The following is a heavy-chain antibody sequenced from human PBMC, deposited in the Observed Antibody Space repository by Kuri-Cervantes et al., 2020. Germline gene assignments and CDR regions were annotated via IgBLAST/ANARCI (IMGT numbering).Heavy chain of an antibody. V-gene: IGHV3-7*02. J-gene: IGHJ4*02. CDR3: ARASYYDSSGYYFYFDY. Sequence: LSLTCAASVFTFSTYWMSWVRQAPGKGLEWVANIKEDGNKIYYVDSVKGRFTISRDNAKNSLYLQMNSLRAEDTAVYYCARASYYDSSGYYFYFDYWGQGTLVTVSS. CDR2: IKEDGNKI. CDR1: VFTFSTYW. D-gene: IGHD3-22*01.